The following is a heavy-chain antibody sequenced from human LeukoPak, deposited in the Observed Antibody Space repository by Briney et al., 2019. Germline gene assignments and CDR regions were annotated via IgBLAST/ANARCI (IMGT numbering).Heavy chain of an antibody. V-gene: IGHV4-34*01. CDR1: GGSFSGYY. J-gene: IGHJ3*01. D-gene: IGHD3-22*01. CDR3: ARDPYYYDSSGYPT. Sequence: SETLSLTCAVYGGSFSGYYWSWIRQPPGKGLEWIGEINHSGSTNYNPSLKSRVTISVDTSKNQFSLKLSSVTAADTAVYYCARDPYYYDSSGYPTWGQGTMVTVSS. CDR2: INHSGST.